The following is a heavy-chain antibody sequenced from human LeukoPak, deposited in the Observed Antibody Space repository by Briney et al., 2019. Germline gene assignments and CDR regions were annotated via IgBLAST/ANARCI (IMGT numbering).Heavy chain of an antibody. J-gene: IGHJ4*02. CDR3: ARDGAPNYDFWSGYYKPFDY. D-gene: IGHD3-3*01. CDR1: GYTFTGYY. V-gene: IGHV1-2*02. Sequence: ASVKVSCKASGYTFTGYYMHWVRQAPGQGLEWMGWINPNSGGTNYAQKFQGRVTMTRDTSISTAYMELSRLRSDDTAVYYCARDGAPNYDFWSGYYKPFDYWGQGTLVTVSS. CDR2: INPNSGGT.